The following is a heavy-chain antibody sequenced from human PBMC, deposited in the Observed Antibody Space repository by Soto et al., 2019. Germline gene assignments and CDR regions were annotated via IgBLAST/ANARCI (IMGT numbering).Heavy chain of an antibody. CDR2: ISYDGSNK. D-gene: IGHD2-2*01. J-gene: IGHJ4*02. Sequence: QVQLVESGGGVVQPGRSLRLSCAASGFTFSSYAMHWVRQAPGKGLEWVAVISYDGSNKYYADSVKGRFTISRDNSKNPLYLQMNSLRAEDTAVYYCARVKGYQLLPFAYWGQGTLVTVSS. V-gene: IGHV3-30-3*01. CDR3: ARVKGYQLLPFAY. CDR1: GFTFSSYA.